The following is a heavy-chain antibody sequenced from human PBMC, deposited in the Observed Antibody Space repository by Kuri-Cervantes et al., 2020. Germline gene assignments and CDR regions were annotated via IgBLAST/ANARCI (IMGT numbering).Heavy chain of an antibody. V-gene: IGHV3-30*18. Sequence: GGSLRLSCAASGFTFSSYGMHWVRQAPGKGLEWVAVISYDGSNKYYADSVKGRFTISRDNSKNTLYLQMNSLRAVDTAVYYCAKVSYCSGGSCSDDAFDIWGQGTMVTVSS. CDR2: ISYDGSNK. CDR1: GFTFSSYG. CDR3: AKVSYCSGGSCSDDAFDI. J-gene: IGHJ3*02. D-gene: IGHD2-15*01.